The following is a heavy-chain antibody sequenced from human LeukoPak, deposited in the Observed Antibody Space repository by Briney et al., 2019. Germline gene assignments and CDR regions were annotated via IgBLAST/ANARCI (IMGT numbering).Heavy chain of an antibody. CDR3: ASNHYYGSGVSSRQDYYYYMDV. D-gene: IGHD3-10*01. Sequence: PGGSLRLSCTASGFTVSSNYMSWVRQAPGKGLEWVSVIYSGGSTYYADSVKGRFTISRDNSKNTLYLQMNSLRAEDTAVYYCASNHYYGSGVSSRQDYYYYMDVWGKGTTVTISS. J-gene: IGHJ6*03. CDR2: IYSGGST. V-gene: IGHV3-66*01. CDR1: GFTVSSNY.